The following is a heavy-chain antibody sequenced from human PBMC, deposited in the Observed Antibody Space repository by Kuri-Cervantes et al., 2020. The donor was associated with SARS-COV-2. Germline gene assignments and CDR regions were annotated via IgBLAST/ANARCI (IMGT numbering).Heavy chain of an antibody. CDR3: ARDLLGVLGIDAFDI. J-gene: IGHJ3*02. D-gene: IGHD6-13*01. CDR2: ISSSGSAI. Sequence: GGSLRLSCAASGFIFSDYYMTWIRQPPGKGLEWVSYISSSGSAINYTDSVKGRFTISRDNAKNSVYLQMNTLRAEDTAVYYCARDLLGVLGIDAFDIWGQGTMVTVSS. V-gene: IGHV3-11*04. CDR1: GFIFSDYY.